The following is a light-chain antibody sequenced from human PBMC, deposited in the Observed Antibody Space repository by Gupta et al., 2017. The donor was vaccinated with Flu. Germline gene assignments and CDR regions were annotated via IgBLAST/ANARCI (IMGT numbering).Light chain of an antibody. J-gene: IGLJ3*02. CDR1: SSNIGAGYD. Sequence: SVSISCTGSSSNIGAGYDVHWYQQLPGTAPKLLIYGNRNRPSGVPDRFSGSKSGTSASLAITGLQDEDEADYYCQSYDSSMSGSAVFGGGTKLTVL. CDR3: QSYDSSMSGSAV. CDR2: GNR. V-gene: IGLV1-40*01.